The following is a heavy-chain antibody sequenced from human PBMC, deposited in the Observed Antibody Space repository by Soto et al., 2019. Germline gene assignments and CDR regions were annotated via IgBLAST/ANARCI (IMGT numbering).Heavy chain of an antibody. CDR2: ISGSGGST. Sequence: GGSLRLSCSASGFTFSIYAMSLVRQAPGKGLEWVSAISGSGGSTYYAYSVKCRFTISRDNSKNTLYLQMNSLRAEDTAVYYCAKTGVPAAPDYWGQGTLVTFSS. J-gene: IGHJ4*02. CDR3: AKTGVPAAPDY. CDR1: GFTFSIYA. V-gene: IGHV3-23*01. D-gene: IGHD2-2*01.